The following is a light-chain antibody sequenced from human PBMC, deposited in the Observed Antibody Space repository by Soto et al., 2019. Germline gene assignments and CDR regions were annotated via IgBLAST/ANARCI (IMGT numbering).Light chain of an antibody. CDR3: SSYAGSNSFV. Sequence: QSVLTQPPSASGSPGQSVTISCTGTSXDVGAYNYVSWYQQRPGKAPKLMIFEVTKRPPGVPDRFSGSKSGNTASLTVSGVQADDEADYYCSSYAGSNSFVFGTGTKVTVL. CDR2: EVT. J-gene: IGLJ1*01. V-gene: IGLV2-8*01. CDR1: SXDVGAYNY.